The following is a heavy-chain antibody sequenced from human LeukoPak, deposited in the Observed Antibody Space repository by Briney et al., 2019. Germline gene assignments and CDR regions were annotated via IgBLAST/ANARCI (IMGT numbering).Heavy chain of an antibody. CDR1: GFTFSSYA. V-gene: IGHV3-23*01. D-gene: IGHD1-26*01. J-gene: IGHJ4*02. Sequence: AGGSLRLSCAASGFTFSSYAMSWVRQAPGKGLEWVSTISGSGDSAYYADSVKGRFTISRDNSKNTLYLQMNSLRAEDTAVYYCATYRIVGATTIDYWGQGTLVTVSS. CDR2: ISGSGDSA. CDR3: ATYRIVGATTIDY.